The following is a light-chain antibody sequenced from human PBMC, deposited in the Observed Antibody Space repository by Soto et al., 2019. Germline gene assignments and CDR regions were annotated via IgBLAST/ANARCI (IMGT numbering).Light chain of an antibody. CDR3: QQGYSTPLT. J-gene: IGKJ4*01. CDR1: QSISSY. CDR2: AAS. Sequence: DIQMTQSPSSLSASVGDRVTITCRASQSISSYLNWYQQKPGKAPKLLIYAASSLQSGVPSRFSGSGSGTDFTLTISSXQPEDFATYYCQQGYSTPLTFGGGTKVDIK. V-gene: IGKV1-39*01.